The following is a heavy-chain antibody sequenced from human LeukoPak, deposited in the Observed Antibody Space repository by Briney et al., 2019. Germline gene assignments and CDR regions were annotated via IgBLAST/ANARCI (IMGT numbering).Heavy chain of an antibody. CDR3: VRTDVDTAMGNNWFDP. D-gene: IGHD5-18*01. CDR1: GGSISSSSYY. CDR2: IYYSGST. V-gene: IGHV4-39*01. J-gene: IGHJ5*02. Sequence: SETLSLTCTVSGGSISSSSYYWGWIRQPPGKGLEWIGSIYYSGSTYYNPSLKSRVTISLDTSKNQFSLKLSSVTAADTAVYYCVRTDVDTAMGNNWFDPWGQGTLVTVSS.